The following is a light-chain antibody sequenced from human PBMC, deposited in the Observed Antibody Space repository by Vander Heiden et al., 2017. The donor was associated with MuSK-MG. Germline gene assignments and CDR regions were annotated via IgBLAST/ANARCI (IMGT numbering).Light chain of an antibody. Sequence: DIVMTQSPLSLPVTPGEPASISCRSSQSLLHRNGYNYLDWYLQKPGQSTQLLIYLADNRDAGVPDSHSRVEAEDVGVYYCRRALETGNSFGQGTKLKIK. CDR3: RRALETGNS. CDR1: QSLLHRNGYNY. J-gene: IGKJ2*03. V-gene: IGKV2-28*01. CDR2: LAD.